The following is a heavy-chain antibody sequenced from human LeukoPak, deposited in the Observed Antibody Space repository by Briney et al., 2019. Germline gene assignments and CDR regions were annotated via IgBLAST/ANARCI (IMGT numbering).Heavy chain of an antibody. CDR1: ESTFSTYW. CDR3: AIMEGYK. CDR2: IKEDGSEK. V-gene: IGHV3-7*01. D-gene: IGHD5-24*01. J-gene: IGHJ4*02. Sequence: RAGGSLRLSCAASESTFSTYWMTWVRQAPGKGLEWVANIKEDGSEKYYVDSVKGRFTISRDNAKNSLYLQMNSLRVEDTAMYYCAIMEGYKWGQGTLVTVSS.